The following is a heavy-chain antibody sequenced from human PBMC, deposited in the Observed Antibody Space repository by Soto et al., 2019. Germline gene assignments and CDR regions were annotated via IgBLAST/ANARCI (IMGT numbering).Heavy chain of an antibody. Sequence: SETLSLTCSVSSDSMNSGGYYWSWIRQHPGKGLEWIGYIYSNGDTYYNPSLKSRVTISVDTSKNQFSLNLTSVTAADTAVYYCARRGGSSSGYYYYAMDVWGEGTTVTVSS. D-gene: IGHD6-6*01. V-gene: IGHV4-31*03. CDR2: IYSNGDT. CDR3: ARRGGSSSGYYYYAMDV. CDR1: SDSMNSGGYY. J-gene: IGHJ6*04.